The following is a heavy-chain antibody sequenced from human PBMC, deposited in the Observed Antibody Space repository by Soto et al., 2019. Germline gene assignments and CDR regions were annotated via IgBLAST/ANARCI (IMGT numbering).Heavy chain of an antibody. V-gene: IGHV1-69*13. CDR2: IIPIFGTA. CDR3: ARAGSSSSGDYYYYGMDV. Sequence: ASVKVSCKASGGTFSSYAISWVRQAPGQGLEWMGGIIPIFGTANYAQKFQGRVTITADESTSTAYMELSSLRSEDTAVYYCARAGSSSSGDYYYYGMDVWGQGTTVTVSS. CDR1: GGTFSSYA. J-gene: IGHJ6*02. D-gene: IGHD6-6*01.